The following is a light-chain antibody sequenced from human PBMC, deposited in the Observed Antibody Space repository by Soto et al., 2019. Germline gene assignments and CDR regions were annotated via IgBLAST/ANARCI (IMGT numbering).Light chain of an antibody. J-gene: IGLJ1*01. CDR3: ISYTSSSTLDV. CDR2: EVS. V-gene: IGLV2-14*01. Sequence: QSALTQPASVSGSPGQSITISCTGTSSDVGGYNYVSWYQQHPGKAPKLMIYEVSNRPSGVSNRFSGSNSGNTAYLTISGLQSQDEADYYCISYTSSSTLDVFGTGTKLTVL. CDR1: SSDVGGYNY.